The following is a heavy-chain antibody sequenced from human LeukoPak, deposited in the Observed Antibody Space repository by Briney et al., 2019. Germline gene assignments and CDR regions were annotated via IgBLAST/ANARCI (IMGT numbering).Heavy chain of an antibody. D-gene: IGHD1-26*01. J-gene: IGHJ3*02. CDR3: AGQWEPGVTDAFDI. V-gene: IGHV3-21*01. CDR1: GFTFSSYN. CDR2: ISSSSSYI. Sequence: PGGSLRLSCAASGFTFSSYNMNWVRQAPGKGLEWVSSISSSSSYIYYADSVKGRSTISRDNAKNSLYLQMNSLRAEDTAVYYCAGQWEPGVTDAFDIWGQGTMITVSS.